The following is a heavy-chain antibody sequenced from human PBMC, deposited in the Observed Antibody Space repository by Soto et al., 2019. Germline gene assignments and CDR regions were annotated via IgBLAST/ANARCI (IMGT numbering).Heavy chain of an antibody. CDR3: ARSYGGNRNYYYYGMDV. J-gene: IGHJ6*02. V-gene: IGHV4-39*01. CDR2: IYYGGST. D-gene: IGHD4-17*01. CDR1: GGSISSSSYY. Sequence: SETLSLTCTVSGGSISSSSYYWGWIRQPPGKGLEWIGSIYYGGSTYYNPSLKSRVTISVDTSKNQFSLKLSSVTAADTAVYYCARSYGGNRNYYYYGMDVWGQGTTVTVS.